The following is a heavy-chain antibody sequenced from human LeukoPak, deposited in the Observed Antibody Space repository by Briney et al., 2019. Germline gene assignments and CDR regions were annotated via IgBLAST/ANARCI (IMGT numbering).Heavy chain of an antibody. Sequence: ASVKVSCKVSGSTFTDDYIHWVRQAPGQGLEWMGGINPTGDGTHYAQKFQGRITMTRDTSITTAYMELSSLRSDDTAVYYCARDPSEDIVAYFDYWGQGTLVTVSS. J-gene: IGHJ4*02. D-gene: IGHD5-12*01. CDR2: INPTGDGT. V-gene: IGHV1-2*02. CDR1: GSTFTDDY. CDR3: ARDPSEDIVAYFDY.